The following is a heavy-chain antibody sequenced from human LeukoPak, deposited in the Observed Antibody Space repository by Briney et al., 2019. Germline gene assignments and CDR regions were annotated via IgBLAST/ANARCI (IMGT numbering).Heavy chain of an antibody. Sequence: SGTLSLTCAVDGGSVSGYYWHWLRPPPGKGLEWIGEINHSGSTNYNPSLKSRVTLSLDTYKNQFSLKLSSVTAADTAVYYCARETASGTAATYWGQGTLVTVSS. CDR2: INHSGST. CDR3: ARETASGTAATY. J-gene: IGHJ4*02. CDR1: GGSVSGYY. D-gene: IGHD6-13*01. V-gene: IGHV4-34*01.